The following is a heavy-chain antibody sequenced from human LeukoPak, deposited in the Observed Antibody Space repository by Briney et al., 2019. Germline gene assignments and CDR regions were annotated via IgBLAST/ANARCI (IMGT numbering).Heavy chain of an antibody. CDR2: ISSSSSTI. J-gene: IGHJ4*02. D-gene: IGHD2-8*01. CDR3: ARDVQISVYENPPEFDY. V-gene: IGHV3-48*04. Sequence: PGGSLRLSCAASGFTFSSYSMNWVRQAPGKGLEWVSYISSSSSTIYYADSVKGRFTISRDNAKNSLYLQMNSLRAEDTAVYYCARDVQISVYENPPEFDYWGQGTLVTVSS. CDR1: GFTFSSYS.